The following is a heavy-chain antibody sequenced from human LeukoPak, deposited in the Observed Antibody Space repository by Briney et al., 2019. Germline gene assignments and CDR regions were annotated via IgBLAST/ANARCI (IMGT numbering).Heavy chain of an antibody. J-gene: IGHJ6*02. Sequence: GGSLRLSCAAPGFTFSNYGMHWARQAPGKGLEWVAVIWYDGSNKYYADSVKGRFTISRDNSKNTLYLQMNSLRAEDTAVYYCARLRFLEWLFVSDGMDVWGQGTTVTVSS. CDR3: ARLRFLEWLFVSDGMDV. V-gene: IGHV3-33*01. CDR2: IWYDGSNK. D-gene: IGHD3-3*01. CDR1: GFTFSNYG.